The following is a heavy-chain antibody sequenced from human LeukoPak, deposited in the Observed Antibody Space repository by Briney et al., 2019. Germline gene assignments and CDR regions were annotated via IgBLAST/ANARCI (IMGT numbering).Heavy chain of an antibody. J-gene: IGHJ4*02. D-gene: IGHD2-15*01. Sequence: GGSLRLSCAASGFTFSTYGMHWVRQAPGKGLEWVALIWNDGSKNLHADSVEGRFIISRDNSRDTVYLQMNSLRADDTAMYYCAGGPWMVATIAAFDYWGQGTPVTVSS. CDR2: IWNDGSKN. V-gene: IGHV3-33*01. CDR3: AGGPWMVATIAAFDY. CDR1: GFTFSTYG.